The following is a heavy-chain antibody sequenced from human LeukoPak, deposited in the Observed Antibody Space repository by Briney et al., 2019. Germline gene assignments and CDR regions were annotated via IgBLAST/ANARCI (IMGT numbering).Heavy chain of an antibody. CDR3: AKGKWYFDY. J-gene: IGHJ4*02. Sequence: GGSLRLSCAASGFTFSSNGMHWVRQAPGKGLEWVAFIRYDGSEKYYGDSVKGRFTISRDNSKNTLYLQTNSLRVEDTAVYYCAKGKWYFDYWGQGTLVTVSS. CDR1: GFTFSSNG. V-gene: IGHV3-30*02. D-gene: IGHD1-26*01. CDR2: IRYDGSEK.